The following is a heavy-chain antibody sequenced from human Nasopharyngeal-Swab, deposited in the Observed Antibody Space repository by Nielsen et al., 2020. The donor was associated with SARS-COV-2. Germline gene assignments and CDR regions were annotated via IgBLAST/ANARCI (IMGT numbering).Heavy chain of an antibody. Sequence: GESLKISCAASGFTFSSYGVHWVRQAPGKGLEWVAVISYDGSNKYYADSVKGRFTISRDNSKNTLYLQMNSLRAEDTAVYYCARDGLDYDFWSAYFMDVWGQGTTVTVSS. CDR1: GFTFSSYG. V-gene: IGHV3-30*03. J-gene: IGHJ6*02. CDR3: ARDGLDYDFWSAYFMDV. D-gene: IGHD3-3*01. CDR2: ISYDGSNK.